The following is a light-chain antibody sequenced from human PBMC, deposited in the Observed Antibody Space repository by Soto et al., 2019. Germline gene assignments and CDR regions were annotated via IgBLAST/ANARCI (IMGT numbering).Light chain of an antibody. V-gene: IGKV3-15*01. J-gene: IGKJ2*01. CDR2: GAS. CDR3: QQHNYLPS. CDR1: QSVGSN. Sequence: EIVMTQSPVTLSVSPGERATLSCRASQSVGSNLAWYQQKPGQAPRLLLYGASTRATGIPGRFSGSGSGTEFTLTITRLQSEDFAVYYCQQHNYLPSFGPGTKLEFK.